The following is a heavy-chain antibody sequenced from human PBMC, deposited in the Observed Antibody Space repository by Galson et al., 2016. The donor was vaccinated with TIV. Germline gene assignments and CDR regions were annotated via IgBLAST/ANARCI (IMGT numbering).Heavy chain of an antibody. V-gene: IGHV3-66*03. CDR2: ISDNGNT. CDR3: ARERRHCGDQCSLRYYFGMDV. Sequence: SLRLSCAASGFAVSDNYFNWVRQAPGKGLEWVSLISDNGNTNYADFVKGRFTVSRDNSKNTVYLQMNSLRAEDTALYYCARERRHCGDQCSLRYYFGMDVWGRGTTVTVSS. J-gene: IGHJ6*02. CDR1: GFAVSDNY. D-gene: IGHD2-21*01.